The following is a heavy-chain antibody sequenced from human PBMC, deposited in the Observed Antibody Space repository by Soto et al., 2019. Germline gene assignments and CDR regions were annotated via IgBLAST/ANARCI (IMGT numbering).Heavy chain of an antibody. CDR1: GFSLSTSGVG. CDR3: AHQTVTYYAFWSGYYGWLDP. CDR2: IYWDDDK. V-gene: IGHV2-5*02. Sequence: QITLKESGPTLVKPTQTLTLTCTFSGFSLSTSGVGVGWIRQPPGKALEWLALIYWDDDKRYSPSLKSRLTITKDTSKNQVVLTMTNMDPVDTATYYCAHQTVTYYAFWSGYYGWLDPWGQRTLVTGSS. J-gene: IGHJ5*02. D-gene: IGHD3-3*01.